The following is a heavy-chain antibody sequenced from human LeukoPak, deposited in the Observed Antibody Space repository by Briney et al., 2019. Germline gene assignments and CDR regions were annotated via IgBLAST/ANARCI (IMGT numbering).Heavy chain of an antibody. CDR3: ARSLLRGVTYSDSSGYYGY. CDR2: INWNGGST. J-gene: IGHJ4*02. CDR1: GFTFSSYA. D-gene: IGHD3-22*01. Sequence: PGGSLRLSCAASGFTFSSYAMSWVRQAPGKGLEWVSGINWNGGSTGYADSVKGRFTISRDNAKNSLFLQMNTLRAEDTALYYCARSLLRGVTYSDSSGYYGYWGQGALVTVSS. V-gene: IGHV3-20*04.